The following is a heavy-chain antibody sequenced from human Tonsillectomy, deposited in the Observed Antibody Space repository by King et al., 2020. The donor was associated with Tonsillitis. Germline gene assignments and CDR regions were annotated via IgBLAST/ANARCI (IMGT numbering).Heavy chain of an antibody. D-gene: IGHD1-26*01. CDR3: ASPYSGTDEEDGDSFDL. Sequence: VQLVESGGGVVQPGRSLRLSCAASGFTFSDYGMHWVRQAPGKGLEWVAGIYYDGSNKYYADSVKGRFTISRDNSKSRLSLQMNSLRAEDTAMYYCASPYSGTDEEDGDSFDLWGQGTMVTVSS. CDR2: IYYDGSNK. J-gene: IGHJ3*01. V-gene: IGHV3-33*08. CDR1: GFTFSDYG.